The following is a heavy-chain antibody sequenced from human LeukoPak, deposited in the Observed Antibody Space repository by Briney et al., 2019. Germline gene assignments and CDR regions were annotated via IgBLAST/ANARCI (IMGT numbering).Heavy chain of an antibody. CDR2: ISGSGGST. CDR3: AKGHLYSGYDYVMGY. D-gene: IGHD5-12*01. CDR1: GFTFSSYA. J-gene: IGHJ4*02. V-gene: IGHV3-23*01. Sequence: PGGSLRLSCSASGFTFSSYAMSWVRQAPGKGLEWVSAISGSGGSTYYADSVKGRFTISRDNSKNTLYLQMNSLRAEDTAVYYCAKGHLYSGYDYVMGYWGQGTLVTVSS.